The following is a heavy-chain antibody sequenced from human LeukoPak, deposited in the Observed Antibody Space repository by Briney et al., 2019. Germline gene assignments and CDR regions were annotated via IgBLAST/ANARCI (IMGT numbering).Heavy chain of an antibody. Sequence: PSETLSLTCTVSGGSISSGGYYWSWIRQHPGKGLEWIGYIYYSGSTYYNPSLKSRVTISVDTSKNQFSLKLSSVTAADTAVYYCARHYYGSGSYLYFDYWGQGTLVTVSS. CDR1: GGSISSGGYY. CDR3: ARHYYGSGSYLYFDY. CDR2: IYYSGST. D-gene: IGHD3-10*01. V-gene: IGHV4-31*03. J-gene: IGHJ4*02.